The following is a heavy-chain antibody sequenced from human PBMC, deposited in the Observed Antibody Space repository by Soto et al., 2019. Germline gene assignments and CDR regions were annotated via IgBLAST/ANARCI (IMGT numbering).Heavy chain of an antibody. CDR1: GGTFSSYA. D-gene: IGHD3-10*01. V-gene: IGHV1-69*01. CDR3: ARDFESSGISPIRGNYYDYGMDV. J-gene: IGHJ6*02. CDR2: IIPIFGTA. Sequence: QVPLVQSGAEVKKPGSSVKVSCKASGGTFSSYAISWVRQAPGQGLEWMGGIIPIFGTANYAQKFQGRVTITADESTSTAYRELSSLTAEDTAVYYCARDFESSGISPIRGNYYDYGMDVCGQGTTVTVSS.